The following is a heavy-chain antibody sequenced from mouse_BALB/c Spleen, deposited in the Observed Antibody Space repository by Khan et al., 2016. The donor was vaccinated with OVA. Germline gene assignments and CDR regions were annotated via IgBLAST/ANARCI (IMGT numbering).Heavy chain of an antibody. Sequence: EVQLVESGGGSVQPQGSLKLSCAASGFTFNTYAMNWVRQAPGKGSEGVARLRSKSNNYATYYADFVKDRFTISSDDSQSMLYLQMNNLKTEDTAMYYCVRQGYGSSYYAMDYWGQGTSVTVSS. D-gene: IGHD1-1*01. J-gene: IGHJ4*01. V-gene: IGHV10-1*02. CDR1: GFTFNTYA. CDR2: LRSKSNNYAT. CDR3: VRQGYGSSYYAMDY.